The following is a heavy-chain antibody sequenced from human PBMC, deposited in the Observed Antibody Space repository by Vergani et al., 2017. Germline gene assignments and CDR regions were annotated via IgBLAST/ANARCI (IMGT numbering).Heavy chain of an antibody. CDR3: ARDNDASIAAADYYYYGMDV. V-gene: IGHV7-4-1*02. Sequence: QVQLVQSGSELKKPGASVKVSCKASGYTFTSYAMNWVRQAPGQGLEWMGWINTNTGNPTYAQGFTGRFVFSLATSVSTAYLQISSLKAEDTAVYYCARDNDASIAAADYYYYGMDVWGQGTTVTVSS. CDR2: INTNTGNP. J-gene: IGHJ6*02. D-gene: IGHD6-13*01. CDR1: GYTFTSYA.